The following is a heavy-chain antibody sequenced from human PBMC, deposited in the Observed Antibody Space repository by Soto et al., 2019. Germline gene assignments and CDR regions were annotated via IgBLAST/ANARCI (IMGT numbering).Heavy chain of an antibody. CDR2: IDPEGGET. CDR3: ARDNYYDSSGYPYDAFDI. D-gene: IGHD3-22*01. V-gene: IGHV1-46*01. J-gene: IGHJ3*02. Sequence: ASVKVSCKASGGTFSSYAISWVRQAPGKGLEWMGSIDPEGGETIYAQKFQGRVTMTRDTSTSTVYMELSSLRSEDTAVYYCARDNYYDSSGYPYDAFDIWGQGTMVTVSS. CDR1: GGTFSSYA.